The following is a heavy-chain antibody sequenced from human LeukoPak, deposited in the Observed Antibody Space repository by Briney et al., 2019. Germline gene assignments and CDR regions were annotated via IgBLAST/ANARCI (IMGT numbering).Heavy chain of an antibody. CDR1: GFSFRSYA. CDR3: XKDDYYESSGYSYFDY. Sequence: PGGSLKLSCAASGFSFRSYAMNWVRQAPGKGLEWVSSISGSGGDTYYADSVKGRFTISRDNSKNTLYLQMNSLRAEDTAVYFCXKDDYYESSGYSYFDYWGQGTLVTVSS. D-gene: IGHD3-22*01. J-gene: IGHJ4*02. CDR2: ISGSGGDT. V-gene: IGHV3-23*01.